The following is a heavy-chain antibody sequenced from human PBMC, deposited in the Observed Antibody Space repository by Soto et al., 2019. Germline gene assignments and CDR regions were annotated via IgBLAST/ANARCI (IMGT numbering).Heavy chain of an antibody. V-gene: IGHV3-23*01. CDR2: ISGSGGST. D-gene: IGHD3-3*01. CDR3: AKVPYDFWSGYYPPLYFDY. CDR1: GFTFSSYA. J-gene: IGHJ4*02. Sequence: LSLSCAASGFTFSSYAMSWVRQAPGKGLEWVSAISGSGGSTYYADSVKGRFTISRDNSKNTLYLQMNSLRAEDTAVYYCAKVPYDFWSGYYPPLYFDYWGQGTLVTVSS.